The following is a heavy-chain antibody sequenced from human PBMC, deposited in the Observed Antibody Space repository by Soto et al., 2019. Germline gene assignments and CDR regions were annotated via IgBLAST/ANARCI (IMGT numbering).Heavy chain of an antibody. J-gene: IGHJ6*02. CDR2: IIPIFGTA. Sequence: QVQLVQSGAEVKKPGSSVKVSCKASGGTFSSYTINWVRQAPGQGLEWMGGIIPIFGTADYAQKFQGRVTVTADESTSTADMELSSLRSEDTAVYYCASVETQRYYYGMDVWGQGTTVTVSS. V-gene: IGHV1-69*12. D-gene: IGHD2-15*01. CDR3: ASVETQRYYYGMDV. CDR1: GGTFSSYT.